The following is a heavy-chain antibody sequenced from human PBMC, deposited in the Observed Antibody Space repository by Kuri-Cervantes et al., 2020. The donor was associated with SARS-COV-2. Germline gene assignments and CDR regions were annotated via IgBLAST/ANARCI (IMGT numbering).Heavy chain of an antibody. V-gene: IGHV4-38-2*02. CDR1: GYSISGSYY. CDR2: IYHSGST. Sequence: GSLRLSCSVSGYSISGSYYWGWIRQPPGKGQEWIGSIYHSGSTYYNPYLKSRVTISVDTSKTQFPLRLSSLTAADTAVYYCARALKGQIDAFDIWGQGTMVTVSS. J-gene: IGHJ3*02. CDR3: ARALKGQIDAFDI.